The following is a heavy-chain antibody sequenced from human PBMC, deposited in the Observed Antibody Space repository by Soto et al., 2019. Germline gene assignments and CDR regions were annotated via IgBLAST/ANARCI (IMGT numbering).Heavy chain of an antibody. D-gene: IGHD4-17*01. CDR2: MNPNSGNT. Sequence: QVQLVQSGAEVKKPGASVKVSCKASGYTFTSYDINWVRQATGQGLEYLGWMNPNSGNTGYVQKVQGRVLMTRDTSISEAYMEPRSLRSEATAVYFCARGVKYGAYSRWFDPWGQGALVTVSS. CDR1: GYTFTSYD. CDR3: ARGVKYGAYSRWFDP. V-gene: IGHV1-8*01. J-gene: IGHJ5*02.